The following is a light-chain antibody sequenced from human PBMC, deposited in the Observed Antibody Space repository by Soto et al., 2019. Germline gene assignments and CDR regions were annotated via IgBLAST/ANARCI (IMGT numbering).Light chain of an antibody. CDR2: WAS. V-gene: IGKV4-1*01. J-gene: IGKJ4*01. CDR1: RSIVLDTTNKDY. Sequence: IGLPLSLASLAVSLGERATIACRPSRSIVLDTTNKDYLAWYQQKPGQPPKLIMHWASIRESGVPDRISGSGSGTDFSLTISSLQAEDVAVYCWQQYYSHGLTFGEGTKVDIK. CDR3: QQYYSHGLT.